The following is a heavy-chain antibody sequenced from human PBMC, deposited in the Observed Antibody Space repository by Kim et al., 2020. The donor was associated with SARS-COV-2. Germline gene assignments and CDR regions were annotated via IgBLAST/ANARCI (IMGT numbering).Heavy chain of an antibody. Sequence: GGSLRLSCAASGFTVSSNYMSWVRQAPGKGLEWVSVIYSGGSTYYADSVKGRFTISRHNSKNTLYLQMNSLRAEDTAVYYCAREKCSSTSCYPYYFDYWGQGTLVTVSS. V-gene: IGHV3-53*04. CDR3: AREKCSSTSCYPYYFDY. CDR2: IYSGGST. CDR1: GFTVSSNY. D-gene: IGHD2-2*01. J-gene: IGHJ4*02.